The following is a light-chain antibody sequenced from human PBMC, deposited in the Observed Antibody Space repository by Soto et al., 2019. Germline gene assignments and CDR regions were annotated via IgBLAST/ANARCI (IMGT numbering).Light chain of an antibody. J-gene: IGLJ3*02. CDR2: EVS. CDR3: ISYTSSSTWV. CDR1: SSDIGGYNY. V-gene: IGLV2-14*01. Sequence: QSALTQPASVSGSPGQSITISCTGTSSDIGGYNYFSWYQQHPGKVPKLMIYEVSNRPSGVSDRFSGSRSGNTASLTISGLQAEDESDYYCISYTSSSTWVFGGGTKLTVL.